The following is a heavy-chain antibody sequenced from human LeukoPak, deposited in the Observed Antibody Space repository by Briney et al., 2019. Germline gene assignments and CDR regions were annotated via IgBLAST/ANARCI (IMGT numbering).Heavy chain of an antibody. D-gene: IGHD3-10*01. V-gene: IGHV3-23*01. Sequence: GGSLRLSCAASGFTFSSFTMSWVRQAPGKGLEWVSGISGSGGRTYYADSVKGRFTISRDNSKNTLYMQMNSLRAEDTAVYYCARDDSYGSGSLDYWGQGTLVTVSS. J-gene: IGHJ4*02. CDR1: GFTFSSFT. CDR3: ARDDSYGSGSLDY. CDR2: ISGSGGRT.